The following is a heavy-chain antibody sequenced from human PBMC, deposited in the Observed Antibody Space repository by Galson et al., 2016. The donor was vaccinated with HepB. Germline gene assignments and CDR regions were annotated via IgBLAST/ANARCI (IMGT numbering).Heavy chain of an antibody. Sequence: LSLTCTVSGYAISSGYDYWGWIRQPPGKGLEWIASVDQSGRTYYNPSPKSRVTISVDTSKNQYSLKLNSLTAADTAVFYCVRSGDSGAFDFWGQGTLVTVSS. D-gene: IGHD2-21*01. J-gene: IGHJ3*01. CDR3: VRSGDSGAFDF. CDR2: VDQSGRT. CDR1: GYAISSGYDY. V-gene: IGHV4-38-2*02.